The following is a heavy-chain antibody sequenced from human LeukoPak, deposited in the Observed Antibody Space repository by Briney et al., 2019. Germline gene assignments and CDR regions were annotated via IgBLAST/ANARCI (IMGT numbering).Heavy chain of an antibody. Sequence: AGGSLRLSCAASGFTFSSYAMSWVRQAPGKGLEWVSAISGSGGSTYYADSVKGRFTISRDNSKNTLYLQMNSLRAEDTAVYYCAKFAGYYYDSSGYPYFDYWGQGTLVTVSS. J-gene: IGHJ4*02. CDR1: GFTFSSYA. CDR3: AKFAGYYYDSSGYPYFDY. CDR2: ISGSGGST. D-gene: IGHD3-22*01. V-gene: IGHV3-23*01.